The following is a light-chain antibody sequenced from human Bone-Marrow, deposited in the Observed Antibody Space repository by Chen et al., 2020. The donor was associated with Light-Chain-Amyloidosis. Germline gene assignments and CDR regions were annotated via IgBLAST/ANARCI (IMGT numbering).Light chain of an antibody. CDR3: YSYSVSSTYV. CDR2: DVT. Sequence: QSALTQPPSASGSPGPSVTIPCTGTSSDVGDYNYVSWYQQHPGKAPKLLIYDVTKRPSGVPDRFSGSKSGNTASLTVSGLQAEDEADYYCYSYSVSSTYVFGTGTKVIVL. CDR1: SSDVGDYNY. V-gene: IGLV2-8*01. J-gene: IGLJ1*01.